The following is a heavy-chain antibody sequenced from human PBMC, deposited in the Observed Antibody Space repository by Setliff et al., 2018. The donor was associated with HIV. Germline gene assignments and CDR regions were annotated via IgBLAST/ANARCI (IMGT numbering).Heavy chain of an antibody. Sequence: PSETLSLTCAVYGAPFSGFHWGWIRQPPGKGLEWIGEINHSGSTNYNPSLNSRVTISVDTAKNQFSLNLTSVTAADTAVYFCARDRSNYGSGSSAYNWFDPWGQGILVTVSS. V-gene: IGHV4-34*01. CDR2: INHSGST. D-gene: IGHD3-10*01. CDR1: GAPFSGFH. J-gene: IGHJ5*02. CDR3: ARDRSNYGSGSSAYNWFDP.